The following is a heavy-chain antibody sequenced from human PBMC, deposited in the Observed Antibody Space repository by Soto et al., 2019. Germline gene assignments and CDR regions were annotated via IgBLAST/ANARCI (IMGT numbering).Heavy chain of an antibody. V-gene: IGHV3-20*04. CDR3: ARDKYSSSWADAFDI. J-gene: IGHJ3*02. D-gene: IGHD6-13*01. CDR2: IYWNGGST. Sequence: GGSLRLSCAASGFIFSSYGMHWVRQAPGKGLEWVDGIYWNGGSTCNADSVKGRFTISRDNAKNSLYLQMNSLRAEDTALYYCARDKYSSSWADAFDIWGQGTMVTVSS. CDR1: GFIFSSYG.